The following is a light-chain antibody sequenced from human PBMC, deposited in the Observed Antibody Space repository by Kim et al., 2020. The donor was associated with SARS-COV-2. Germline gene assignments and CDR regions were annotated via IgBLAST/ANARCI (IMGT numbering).Light chain of an antibody. CDR3: QQYGSSPYT. CDR1: QSVSSSS. V-gene: IGKV3-20*01. J-gene: IGKJ2*01. Sequence: EIVLTQSPGTLSLSPGERATLSCRASQSVSSSSLAWYQQKPGQAPRLLIYGASSRATGIPDRFSGSGSATDFTLTISRLEPEDFAVYYCQQYGSSPYTFGQGTKLQI. CDR2: GAS.